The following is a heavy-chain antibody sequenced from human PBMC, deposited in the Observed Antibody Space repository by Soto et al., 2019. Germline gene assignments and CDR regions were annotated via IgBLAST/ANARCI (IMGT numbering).Heavy chain of an antibody. CDR2: INPSGGST. Sequence: ASVEVSCKXSGYTFTSYYMHWVRQAPGQGLEWMGIINPSGGSTSYAQKFQGRVTMTRDTSTSTVYMELSSLRSEDTAVYYCARDDLPSYYYDSSGPGGNAFDIWGQGTMVTVSS. CDR3: ARDDLPSYYYDSSGPGGNAFDI. J-gene: IGHJ3*02. CDR1: GYTFTSYY. V-gene: IGHV1-46*01. D-gene: IGHD3-22*01.